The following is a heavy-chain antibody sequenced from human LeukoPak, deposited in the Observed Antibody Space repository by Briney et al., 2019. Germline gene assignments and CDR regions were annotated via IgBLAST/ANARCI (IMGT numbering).Heavy chain of an antibody. CDR3: AKVREGRGKMGWLQLRDYDDAFDI. CDR1: GFTFSSYE. V-gene: IGHV3-48*03. J-gene: IGHJ3*02. D-gene: IGHD5-24*01. Sequence: PGGSLRLSCAASGFTFSSYEMNWVRQAPGKGLDWVSYISSSGNTIYYADSVKGRFTISRDNAKNSLYLQMNSLRAEDTALYYCAKVREGRGKMGWLQLRDYDDAFDIWGQGTMVTVSS. CDR2: ISSSGNTI.